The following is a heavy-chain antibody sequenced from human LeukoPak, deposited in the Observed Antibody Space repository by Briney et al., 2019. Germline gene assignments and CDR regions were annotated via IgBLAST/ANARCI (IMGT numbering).Heavy chain of an antibody. J-gene: IGHJ4*02. CDR1: GGSISSYY. CDR2: IYYSGST. V-gene: IGHV4-59*08. Sequence: SETLSLTCTVSGGSISSYYWSWIRQPPGKGLEWIGYIYYSGSTNYNPSLKSRVTISVDTSKNQFSLKLSSVTAADTAVYYCARFGGEQLVQGYWGQGTLVTVSS. CDR3: ARFGGEQLVQGY. D-gene: IGHD6-13*01.